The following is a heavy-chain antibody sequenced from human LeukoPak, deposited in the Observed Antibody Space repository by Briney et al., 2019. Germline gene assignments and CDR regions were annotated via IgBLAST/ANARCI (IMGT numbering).Heavy chain of an antibody. Sequence: SETLSLTCTVSGGSISSYYWSWIRQPPGKGLEWIGYIYYIGSTNYNPSLKSRVTISVDTSNNQFSLKLSSVTAADTAVYYCARQVTAAAGTNWFDPWGQGTLVTVSS. CDR3: ARQVTAAAGTNWFDP. V-gene: IGHV4-59*08. J-gene: IGHJ5*02. CDR2: IYYIGST. D-gene: IGHD6-13*01. CDR1: GGSISSYY.